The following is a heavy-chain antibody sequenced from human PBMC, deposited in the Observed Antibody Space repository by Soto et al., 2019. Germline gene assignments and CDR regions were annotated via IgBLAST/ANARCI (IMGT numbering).Heavy chain of an antibody. CDR1: GFTFSSYG. V-gene: IGHV3-33*01. CDR2: IWYDGSNK. CDR3: ARARGAAGFYYYGMDV. D-gene: IGHD6-13*01. Sequence: ESGGGVVQPGRSLRLSCAASGFTFSSYGMHWVRQAPGKGLEWVAVIWYDGSNKYYADSVKGRVIISRDNSKNTLYLQINSLRAEDTAVYYCARARGAAGFYYYGMDVWGQGTTVTVSS. J-gene: IGHJ6*02.